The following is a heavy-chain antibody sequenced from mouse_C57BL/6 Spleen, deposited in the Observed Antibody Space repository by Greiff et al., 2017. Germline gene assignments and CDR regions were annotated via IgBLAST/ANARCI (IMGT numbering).Heavy chain of an antibody. D-gene: IGHD1-1*01. CDR1: GLTFSDYG. CDR3: ARDAIDYGSIWFAY. J-gene: IGHJ3*01. CDR2: ISSGSSTI. Sequence: EVLLVESGGGLVKPGGSLKLSCAASGLTFSDYGMHWVRQAPEKGLEWVAYISSGSSTIYYADTVKGRFTISRDNAKNTLFLQMTSLTSENTAMYDCARDAIDYGSIWFAYWGQGTLVTVSA. V-gene: IGHV5-17*01.